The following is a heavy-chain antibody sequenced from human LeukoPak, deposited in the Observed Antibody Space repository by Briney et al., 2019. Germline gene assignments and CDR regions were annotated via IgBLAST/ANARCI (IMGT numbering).Heavy chain of an antibody. V-gene: IGHV3-21*01. Sequence: GRSLRLSCAASGFTFSSYSMNWVRQAPGKGLEWVSSISSSSSYIYYADSVKGRFTISRDNAKNSLYLQMNSLRAEDTAVYYCARDLGINEHFDYWGQGTRVTVSS. J-gene: IGHJ4*02. CDR3: ARDLGINEHFDY. D-gene: IGHD1-1*01. CDR1: GFTFSSYS. CDR2: ISSSSSYI.